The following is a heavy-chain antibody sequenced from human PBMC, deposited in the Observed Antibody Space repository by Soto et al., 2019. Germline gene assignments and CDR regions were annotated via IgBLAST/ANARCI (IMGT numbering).Heavy chain of an antibody. CDR3: ARGSGIVALPGELEDVNDDY. Sequence: QVQLQQWGAGLVKPSETLSLSCAVYGQSFSGHSWAWIRQPPGKGLEWIGEINESGSTYYNPSLKSRVTISTDTSKNQFSLKLSSVSAADTAAYFCARGSGIVALPGELEDVNDDYWGQGTLGNVSS. CDR2: INESGST. V-gene: IGHV4-34*01. CDR1: GQSFSGHS. J-gene: IGHJ4*02. D-gene: IGHD1-1*01.